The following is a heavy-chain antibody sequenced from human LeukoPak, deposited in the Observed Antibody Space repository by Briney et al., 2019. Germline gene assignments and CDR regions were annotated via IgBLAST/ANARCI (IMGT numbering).Heavy chain of an antibody. CDR1: GYSFVLYG. D-gene: IGHD1-26*01. CDR3: ARAIRGSYAGSTY. Sequence: ASVKVSCKASGYSFVLYGISWVRQAPGQGPEWMGWISTYNGNTKYAEKFQGRVTMTTDTSTSTAYMELRSLTSDDTAVYYCARAIRGSYAGSTYWGQGTLVTVSS. V-gene: IGHV1-18*01. CDR2: ISTYNGNT. J-gene: IGHJ4*02.